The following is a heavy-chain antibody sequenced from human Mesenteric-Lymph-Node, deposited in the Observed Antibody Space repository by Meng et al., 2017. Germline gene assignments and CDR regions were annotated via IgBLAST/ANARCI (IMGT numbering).Heavy chain of an antibody. CDR2: IYYSGST. Sequence: QVHVQCSAPGLVEPYQTLSLTVPGPGCSISSGGYYWSWIRQHPGKGLECIGYIYYSGSTYYNPSLKSRVTISVDTSNNQFSLKLSSVTAADTAVYYCARVGWRQWSFDLWGRGTLVTVSS. D-gene: IGHD5-18*01. V-gene: IGHV4-30-4*08. CDR1: GCSISSGGYY. J-gene: IGHJ2*01. CDR3: ARVGWRQWSFDL.